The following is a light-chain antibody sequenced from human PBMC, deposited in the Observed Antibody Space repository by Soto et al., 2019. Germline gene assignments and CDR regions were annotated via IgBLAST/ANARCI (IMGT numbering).Light chain of an antibody. J-gene: IGKJ5*01. V-gene: IGKV1D-16*02. CDR3: QHYNSHFT. CDR1: QGITNR. Sequence: DIQMTQSPSSVSPSVGDRVTIICRARQGITNRLAWYQQKPGKXPXXLIYEASSLQSGVPPRISGNGSGTDFTLTISSLQPEDFASDDCQHYNSHFTFGQGTRLEIK. CDR2: EAS.